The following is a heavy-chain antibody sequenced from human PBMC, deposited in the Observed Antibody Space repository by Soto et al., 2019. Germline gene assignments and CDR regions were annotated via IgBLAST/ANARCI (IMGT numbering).Heavy chain of an antibody. CDR3: ARPAYCTNGVCSHFDY. CDR2: IYPGDSDT. CDR1: GYSFTSYW. V-gene: IGHV5-51*03. Sequence: EVQLVQSGAEVKKPGESLKISCKGSGYSFTSYWIGWVRQMPGKGLEWMGIIYPGDSDTRYSPSFQGQVTISADKSISTAYLQWSSLKASDTAMYYCARPAYCTNGVCSHFDYWGQGTLVTVSS. J-gene: IGHJ4*02. D-gene: IGHD2-8*01.